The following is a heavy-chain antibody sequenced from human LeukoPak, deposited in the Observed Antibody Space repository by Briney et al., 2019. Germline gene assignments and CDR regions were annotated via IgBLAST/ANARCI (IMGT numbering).Heavy chain of an antibody. Sequence: SETLSLTCVVSGASTRSSTWRTRVRPPPGKGLEWIGEIYHSGIIKCNLSLESRLAIPVDKSKNQFSLNLRSVTAADTAVYYCVRGPVETGNSHIPYDFRGQGTLVTVSS. CDR3: VRGPVETGNSHIPYDF. J-gene: IGHJ1*01. CDR2: IYHSGII. CDR1: GASTRSSTW. V-gene: IGHV4-4*02. D-gene: IGHD5-24*01.